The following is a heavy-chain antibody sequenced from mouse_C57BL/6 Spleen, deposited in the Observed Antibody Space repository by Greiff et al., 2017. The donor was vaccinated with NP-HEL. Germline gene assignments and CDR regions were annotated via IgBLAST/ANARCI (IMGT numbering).Heavy chain of an antibody. Sequence: VQLQESGAELVRPGASVTLSCKASGYTFTDYEMHWVKQTPVHGLEWIGAIDPETGGTAYNQKFKGKAILTADKSSSTAYMELRSLTSEDSAVYYCTRDGYDLAWFAYWGQGTLVTVSA. CDR1: GYTFTDYE. CDR2: IDPETGGT. CDR3: TRDGYDLAWFAY. J-gene: IGHJ3*01. V-gene: IGHV1-15*01. D-gene: IGHD2-2*01.